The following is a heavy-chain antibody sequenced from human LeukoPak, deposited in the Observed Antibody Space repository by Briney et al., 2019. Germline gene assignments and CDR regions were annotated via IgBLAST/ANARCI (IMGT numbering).Heavy chain of an antibody. Sequence: SGPTLVNPTQTLTLTCTFSGFSLGTSGVGVGWIRQPPGKALEWLALIYYDDDKRYSPSLKSRLTITKDTSKNQVVLIMTNMNPVDTATYYCAHRPGRSPAERAAYYFDYWGQGALVTVSS. CDR1: GFSLGTSGVG. J-gene: IGHJ4*02. CDR2: IYYDDDK. V-gene: IGHV2-5*02. D-gene: IGHD1-26*01. CDR3: AHRPGRSPAERAAYYFDY.